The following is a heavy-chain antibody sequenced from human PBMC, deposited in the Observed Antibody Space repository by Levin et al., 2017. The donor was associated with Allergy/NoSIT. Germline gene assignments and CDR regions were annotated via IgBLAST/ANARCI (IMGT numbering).Heavy chain of an antibody. CDR2: LSGSGSNI. CDR3: ARKNPPAVAGNNWFDP. J-gene: IGHJ5*02. CDR1: GFTFSNHA. V-gene: IGHV3-23*01. Sequence: GGSLRLSCTASGFTFSNHAMAWVRQAPGKGLEWVSLLSGSGSNIFYADSVRGRFTISRDNSKNTVYLQMNSLIVEDTAMYFCARKNPPAVAGNNWFDPWGQGILVTVSS. D-gene: IGHD6-13*01.